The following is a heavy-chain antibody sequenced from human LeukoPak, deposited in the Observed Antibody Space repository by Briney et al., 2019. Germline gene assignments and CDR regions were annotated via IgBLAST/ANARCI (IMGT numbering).Heavy chain of an antibody. CDR3: ARDLGYGSGSNWFDP. J-gene: IGHJ5*02. CDR2: ISYDGSNI. Sequence: GRSLRLSCAASGFTFSNYAMLWVRQAPGKGLEWVAVISYDGSNIYYADSVKGRFTISRDNSKNTVYLQMNSLRAEDTAVYHCARDLGYGSGSNWFDPWGQGTLVTVSS. V-gene: IGHV3-30-3*01. CDR1: GFTFSNYA. D-gene: IGHD3-10*01.